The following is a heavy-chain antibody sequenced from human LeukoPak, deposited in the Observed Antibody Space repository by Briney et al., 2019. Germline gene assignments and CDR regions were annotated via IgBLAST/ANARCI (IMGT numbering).Heavy chain of an antibody. CDR1: GFTLTSFA. J-gene: IGHJ4*02. Sequence: GGSPRLSCSVSGFTLTSFAMQWVRQAPGKRLEYVAAISRNGGSTYYADSVKGRFTISRDNSKSTLYLQMSSLRAEDTAVYLCVKDLRSDFMGVLSRYLSYWGQGTLVTVSS. V-gene: IGHV3-64D*09. CDR2: ISRNGGST. D-gene: IGHD2/OR15-2a*01. CDR3: VKDLRSDFMGVLSRYLSY.